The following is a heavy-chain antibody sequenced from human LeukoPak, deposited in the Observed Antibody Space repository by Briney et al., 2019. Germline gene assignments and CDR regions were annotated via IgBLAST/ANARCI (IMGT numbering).Heavy chain of an antibody. V-gene: IGHV3-30*18. J-gene: IGHJ4*02. CDR2: ISYDGSNK. CDR1: RFTFSSYG. D-gene: IGHD5-18*01. CDR3: AKDRGYSYGYFDY. Sequence: PGGSLRLSCAASRFTFSSYGMHWVRQAPGNGLEWVALISYDGSNKYYTDSVKGRSTISRDNSKNTLYLQMDSLRAEDTAVYYCAKDRGYSYGYFDYWGQGTLVTVSS.